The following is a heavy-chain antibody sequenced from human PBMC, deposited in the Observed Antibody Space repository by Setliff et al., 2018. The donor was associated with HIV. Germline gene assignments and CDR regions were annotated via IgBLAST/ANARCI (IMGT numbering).Heavy chain of an antibody. V-gene: IGHV3-30*04. CDR3: ARDRVVGATLDPLDL. Sequence: GGSLRLSCAASGFTFNNYAIHWVRQAPGKGLEWVALISYDGTYKYYAESVKGRFTISRDNSRNTLYLQMNSLRTEDTAVYYCARDRVVGATLDPLDLWGQGTMVTVSS. CDR2: ISYDGTYK. D-gene: IGHD1-26*01. CDR1: GFTFNNYA. J-gene: IGHJ3*01.